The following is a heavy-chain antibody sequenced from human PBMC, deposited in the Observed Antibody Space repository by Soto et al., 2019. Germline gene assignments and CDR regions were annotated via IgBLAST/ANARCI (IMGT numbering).Heavy chain of an antibody. CDR1: GFTVSSNY. V-gene: IGHV3-53*01. CDR2: IYSGGTT. D-gene: IGHD2-15*01. CDR3: ARDSWVGFDY. Sequence: EVQLVESGGGLIQPGGSLRLSCAVSGFTVSSNYMSWVRQAPGKGLEWVSVIYSGGTTYYADSVKGRFTISRDNSENTLYLQMNSLRAEDPAVYYCARDSWVGFDYWGQGTLVTVSS. J-gene: IGHJ4*02.